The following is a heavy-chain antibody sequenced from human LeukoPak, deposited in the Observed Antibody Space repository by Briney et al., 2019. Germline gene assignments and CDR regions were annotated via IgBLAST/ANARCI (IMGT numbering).Heavy chain of an antibody. CDR2: INPYSGNT. Sequence: ASVKVSCKASGYTFTSYDINWVRQAPGQGPEWMGWINPYSGNTGYAQNLQGRVTMTRDTSMRTAYMELSSLTGEDTAVYYCARVPSYISGEGFYYHGLDVRGQGTTVTVSS. J-gene: IGHJ6*02. CDR1: GYTFTSYD. CDR3: ARVPSYISGEGFYYHGLDV. V-gene: IGHV1-8*01. D-gene: IGHD6-19*01.